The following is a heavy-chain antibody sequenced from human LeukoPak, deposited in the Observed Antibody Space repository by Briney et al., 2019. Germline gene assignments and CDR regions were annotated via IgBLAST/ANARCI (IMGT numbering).Heavy chain of an antibody. D-gene: IGHD2-2*01. V-gene: IGHV5-51*01. CDR1: GYSFTSCW. CDR2: IYPGDSDT. Sequence: KPGESLKISCKGSGYSFTSCWIGWVRQMPGKGLEWMGIIYPGDSDTRYSPSFQGHVTISADKSITTAYLQWSSLKASDTAMYCCARHLGRCSFTSCRIDYWGQGTLVTVSS. CDR3: ARHLGRCSFTSCRIDY. J-gene: IGHJ4*02.